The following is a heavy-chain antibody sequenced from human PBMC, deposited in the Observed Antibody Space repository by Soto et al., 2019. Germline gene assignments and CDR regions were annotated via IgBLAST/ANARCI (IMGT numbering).Heavy chain of an antibody. J-gene: IGHJ5*02. D-gene: IGHD1-7*01. CDR1: GYLFTNYG. CDR3: ARDRGNYDL. CDR2: ISGYDGNT. V-gene: IGHV1-18*04. Sequence: GSVKVSFKASGYLFTNYGINLVRQAPGQGLEWMGWISGYDGNTIYGQALQGRFTMTTDTSTSTAYLELRGLTADDTALYYCARDRGNYDLWGQGTQVTVSS.